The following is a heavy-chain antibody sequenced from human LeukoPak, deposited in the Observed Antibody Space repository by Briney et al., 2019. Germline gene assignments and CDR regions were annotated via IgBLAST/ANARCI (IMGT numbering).Heavy chain of an antibody. CDR2: IKQDGTEK. CDR1: GFTFTTYW. D-gene: IGHD3-3*01. CDR3: ARDPSDYYDFWSGNVNRPCMDV. J-gene: IGHJ6*03. V-gene: IGHV3-7*01. Sequence: GGSLRLSCAASGFTFTTYWLGWVRQPPGKGLEWVANIKQDGTEKYYVDSVKGRFTISRDNAKNTVYLQMNSLRAEDTAVYYCARDPSDYYDFWSGNVNRPCMDVWGKGTTVTVSS.